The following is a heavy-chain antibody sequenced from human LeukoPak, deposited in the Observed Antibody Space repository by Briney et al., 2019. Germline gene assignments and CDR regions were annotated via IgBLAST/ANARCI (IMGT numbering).Heavy chain of an antibody. CDR3: ARDLGSGTPLDC. V-gene: IGHV3-74*01. J-gene: IGHJ4*02. CDR2: IRSDGTST. CDR1: GFSFSSYW. Sequence: GGSLRLSCEASGFSFSSYWMRWVRQAPGEGPVWVSLIRSDGTSTSYADSVKGRFTISRDNAKNTLYLQMNSLRAEDTAVYYCARDLGSGTPLDCRGQGTLVTVSS. D-gene: IGHD1-7*01.